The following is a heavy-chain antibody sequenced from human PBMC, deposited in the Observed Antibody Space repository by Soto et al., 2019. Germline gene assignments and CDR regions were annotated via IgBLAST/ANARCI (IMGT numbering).Heavy chain of an antibody. CDR1: GFTFSSYG. D-gene: IGHD7-27*01. CDR3: ARDLGLEGLYYYGMDV. CDR2: IWYDGSNK. V-gene: IGHV3-33*01. Sequence: GGSLRLSCAASGFTFSSYGMHWVRQAPGKGLEWVAVIWYDGSNKYYADSVKGRFTISRDNSKNTLYLQMNSLRAEDTAVYYCARDLGLEGLYYYGMDVWGQGTTVTVSS. J-gene: IGHJ6*02.